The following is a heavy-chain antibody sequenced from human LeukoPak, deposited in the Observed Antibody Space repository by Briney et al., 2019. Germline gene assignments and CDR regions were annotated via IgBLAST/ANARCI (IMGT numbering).Heavy chain of an antibody. CDR1: GFTFSSYW. D-gene: IGHD2-15*01. V-gene: IGHV3-7*01. CDR2: IKQDGSEK. J-gene: IGHJ4*02. Sequence: GGSLRLSCAASGFTFSSYWMSWVHQAPGKGLEWVANIKQDGSEKYYVDSVKGRFTISRDNAKNSLYLQMNSLRAEDTAVYYCARDYRGYRAPYYFDYWGQGTLVTVSS. CDR3: ARDYRGYRAPYYFDY.